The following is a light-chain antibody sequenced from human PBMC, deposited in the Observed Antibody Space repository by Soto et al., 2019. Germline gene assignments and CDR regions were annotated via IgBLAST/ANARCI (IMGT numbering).Light chain of an antibody. CDR3: SSYTSTSRDV. CDR2: EVT. V-gene: IGLV2-18*02. Sequence: QSALTQPPSVSGSPGQSVTISCTGTSSEVEKYDRVSWYQQPPGTAPKLIIYEVTNRPSGDPPRFSGPKSGNTASQTISGFQAEDEADYYCSSYTSTSRDVFGAGTKVTVL. CDR1: SSEVEKYDR. J-gene: IGLJ1*01.